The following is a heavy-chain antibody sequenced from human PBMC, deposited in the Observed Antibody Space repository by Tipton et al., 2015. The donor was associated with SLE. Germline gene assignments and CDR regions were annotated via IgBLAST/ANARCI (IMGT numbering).Heavy chain of an antibody. CDR3: ARDRHYYDSSSYPDY. J-gene: IGHJ4*02. CDR1: GGSISSGDYY. CDR2: IYYSGST. D-gene: IGHD3-22*01. V-gene: IGHV4-30-4*01. Sequence: TLSLTCTVSGGSISSGDYYWSWIRQPPGKGLEWIGRIYYSGSTYYNPSLKSRVIISVDTSKNQFSLKLNSVTAADTAMYYCARDRHYYDSSSYPDYWGQGTLVTVSS.